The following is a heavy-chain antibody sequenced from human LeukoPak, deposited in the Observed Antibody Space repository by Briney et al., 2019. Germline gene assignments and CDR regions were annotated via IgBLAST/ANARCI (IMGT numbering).Heavy chain of an antibody. J-gene: IGHJ4*02. CDR3: ARDDSGFSFDY. CDR2: IWYDGSNK. V-gene: IGHV3-33*01. CDR1: GFTFSSYG. D-gene: IGHD4/OR15-4a*01. Sequence: GGSLRLSCAASGFTFSSYGMHWVRQAPGKGLGWVAVIWYDGSNKYYADSVKGRFTISRDNSKNTLYLQMNSLRAEDTAVYYCARDDSGFSFDYWGQGTLVTVSS.